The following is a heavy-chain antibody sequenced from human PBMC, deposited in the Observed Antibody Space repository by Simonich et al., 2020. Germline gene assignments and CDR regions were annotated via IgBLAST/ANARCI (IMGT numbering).Heavy chain of an antibody. CDR2: ISAYTGNT. CDR3: ARASRGTWWYYYFDY. Sequence: QVQLVQSGAEVKKPGASVKVSCKASGYTFTSYGISWVRQAPGQGLEWMGWISAYTGNTNYAQKLQGRVTMTTDTSTSTAYMELRSLRSDDPAVYYCARASRGTWWYYYFDYWGQGTLVTVSS. CDR1: GYTFTSYG. V-gene: IGHV1-18*01. D-gene: IGHD2-15*01. J-gene: IGHJ4*02.